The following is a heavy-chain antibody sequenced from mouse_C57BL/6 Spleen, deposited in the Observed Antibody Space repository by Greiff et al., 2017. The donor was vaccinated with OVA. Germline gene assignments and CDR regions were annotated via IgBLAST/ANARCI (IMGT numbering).Heavy chain of an antibody. CDR2: INPSTGGT. CDR3: AGGGLLRPMDY. CDR1: GYSFTGYY. V-gene: IGHV1-42*01. Sequence: DVKLQESGPELVKPGASVKISCKASGYSFTGYYMNWVKQSPEKSLEWIGEINPSTGGTTYNQKFKAKATLTVDKSSSTAYMQLKSLTSEDSAVYYWAGGGLLRPMDYWGQGTSVTVSS. D-gene: IGHD2-3*01. J-gene: IGHJ4*01.